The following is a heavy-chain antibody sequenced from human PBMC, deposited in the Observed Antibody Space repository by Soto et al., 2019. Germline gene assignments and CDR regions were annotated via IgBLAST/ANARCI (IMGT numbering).Heavy chain of an antibody. CDR2: ITSSGSAI. V-gene: IGHV3-48*03. Sequence: GSLRLSCAASGFTFSSYEMNWVRQAPWKGLEWISYITSSGSAIYYADSVKGRFTISRDNAKNSLYVQMNSLRAEDTAVYYCARGTPMDVWGQGTTVTVSS. D-gene: IGHD2-15*01. J-gene: IGHJ6*02. CDR1: GFTFSSYE. CDR3: ARGTPMDV.